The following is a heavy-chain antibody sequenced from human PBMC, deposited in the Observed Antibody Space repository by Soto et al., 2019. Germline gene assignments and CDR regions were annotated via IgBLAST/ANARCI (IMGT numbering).Heavy chain of an antibody. Sequence: GGSLRLSXAASGFTFSSYAMHWVRQAPGKGLEWVAVISYDGSNKYYADSVKGRFTISRDNSKNTLYLQMNSLRAEDTAVYYCASDSVDYWGQGTLVTVSS. CDR1: GFTFSSYA. V-gene: IGHV3-30-3*01. CDR2: ISYDGSNK. CDR3: ASDSVDY. J-gene: IGHJ4*02.